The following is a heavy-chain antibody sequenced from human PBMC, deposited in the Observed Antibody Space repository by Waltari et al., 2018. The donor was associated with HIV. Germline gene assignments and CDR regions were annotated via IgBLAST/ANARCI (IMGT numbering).Heavy chain of an antibody. V-gene: IGHV3-30-3*01. CDR3: ARDPQYCSSTSCSYYFDY. CDR1: GFTFSSYA. D-gene: IGHD2-2*01. Sequence: QVQLVESGGGVVQPGRSLRLSCAASGFTFSSYAMHWARQAPGKGLEWVAVISYDGNNKYDADSVKGRFTISRDNCKNTLYLQMNSLRAEDTAVDYCARDPQYCSSTSCSYYFDYWGQGALVTVSS. CDR2: ISYDGNNK. J-gene: IGHJ4*02.